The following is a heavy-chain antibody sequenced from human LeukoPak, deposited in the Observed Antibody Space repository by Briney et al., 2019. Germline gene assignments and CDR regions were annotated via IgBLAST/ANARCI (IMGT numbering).Heavy chain of an antibody. J-gene: IGHJ4*02. CDR2: ISSSGSTI. D-gene: IGHD3-10*01. CDR3: ARDPYYGSGSD. Sequence: GGSLRLSCAASGFTFSSYEMNWVRQASGKGLEWVSYISSSGSTIYYADSVKGRFTISRDNAKNSLYLQMNSPRAEDTAVYYCARDPYYGSGSDWGQGTLVTVSS. CDR1: GFTFSSYE. V-gene: IGHV3-48*03.